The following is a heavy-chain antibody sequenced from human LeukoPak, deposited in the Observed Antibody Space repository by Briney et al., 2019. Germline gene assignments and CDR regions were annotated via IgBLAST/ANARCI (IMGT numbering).Heavy chain of an antibody. D-gene: IGHD3-3*01. CDR1: GFTFSDYY. V-gene: IGHV3-11*04. Sequence: GGSLRLSCAASGFTFSDYYMSWIRQAPGKGLEWVSYISSSGSTIYYADSVKGRFTISRDNAKNSLYLQMNSLRAEDTAVYYCARLRFFPFYYMDVWGKGTTVTVSS. J-gene: IGHJ6*03. CDR3: ARLRFFPFYYMDV. CDR2: ISSSGSTI.